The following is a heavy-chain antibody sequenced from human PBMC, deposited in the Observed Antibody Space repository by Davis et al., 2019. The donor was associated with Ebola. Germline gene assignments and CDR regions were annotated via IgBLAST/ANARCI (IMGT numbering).Heavy chain of an antibody. CDR2: IKQDGSEK. Sequence: GESLKISCAASGFTFSSYWMSWVRQAPGKGLEWVANIKQDGSEKYYVDSVKGRFTISRDNAKNSLYLQMNSLRAEDTAVYYCARDRMGGSSGYWGQGTLVTVSS. J-gene: IGHJ4*02. D-gene: IGHD1-26*01. CDR1: GFTFSSYW. V-gene: IGHV3-7*03. CDR3: ARDRMGGSSGY.